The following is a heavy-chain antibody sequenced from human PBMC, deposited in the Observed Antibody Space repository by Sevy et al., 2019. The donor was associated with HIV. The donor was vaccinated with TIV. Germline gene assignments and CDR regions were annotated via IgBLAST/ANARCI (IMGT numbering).Heavy chain of an antibody. CDR2: LSFGCGKI. CDR1: GFAFYDYS. D-gene: IGHD2-8*01. V-gene: IGHV3-23*01. Sequence: GGSLRLACAASGFAFYDYSMSWIRQAPGKGLEWVATLSFGCGKIDYADSVKGRFTISRDNSKNSFYLQMDNLRVEDTALYYCAREGCTRPHDYWGQGTRVTVSS. CDR3: AREGCTRPHDY. J-gene: IGHJ4*02.